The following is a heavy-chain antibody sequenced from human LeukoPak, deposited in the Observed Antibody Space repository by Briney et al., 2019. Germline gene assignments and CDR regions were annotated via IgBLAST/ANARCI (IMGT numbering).Heavy chain of an antibody. CDR1: GYTFTSYG. J-gene: IGHJ4*02. CDR3: ARVGTGYYTPYYFDY. V-gene: IGHV1-18*01. CDR2: ISAYNGNT. D-gene: IGHD3/OR15-3a*01. Sequence: ASVKVSCTASGYTFTSYGISWVRQAPGQGLEWMGWISAYNGNTNYAQKLQGRVTMTTDTSTSTAYMELRSLRSDDTAVYYCARVGTGYYTPYYFDYWGQGTLVTVSS.